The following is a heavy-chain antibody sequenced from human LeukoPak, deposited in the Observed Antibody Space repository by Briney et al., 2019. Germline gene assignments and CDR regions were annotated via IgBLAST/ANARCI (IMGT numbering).Heavy chain of an antibody. Sequence: GGSLRLSCAASGLTLASSWMSWVRQAPGKGLEWVANIKQDGSAVYYVDSVEGRFTVSRANAKNSLSLQMNSLRGEDTAVYYSVIARGGSSSDFWGRGTPVTVSS. CDR2: IKQDGSAV. V-gene: IGHV3-7*03. J-gene: IGHJ4*02. CDR1: GLTLASSW. CDR3: VIARGGSSSDF. D-gene: IGHD6-6*01.